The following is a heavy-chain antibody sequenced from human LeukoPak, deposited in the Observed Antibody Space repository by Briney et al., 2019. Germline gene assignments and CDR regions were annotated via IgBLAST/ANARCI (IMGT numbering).Heavy chain of an antibody. J-gene: IGHJ4*02. V-gene: IGHV4-39*07. CDR3: ARGPSITMIVVVYFDY. CDR1: GGSISSSSYY. D-gene: IGHD3-22*01. Sequence: SETLSLTCTVSGGSISSSSYYWGWIRQPPGKGLEWIGSIYYSGSTYYNPSLKSRVTISVDTSKNQFSLKLSSVTAADTAVYYCARGPSITMIVVVYFDYWGQGTLVTVSS. CDR2: IYYSGST.